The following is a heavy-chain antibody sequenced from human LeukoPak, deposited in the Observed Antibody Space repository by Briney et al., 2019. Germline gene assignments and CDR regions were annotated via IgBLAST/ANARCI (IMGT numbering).Heavy chain of an antibody. J-gene: IGHJ4*02. CDR1: GFTFSSYA. CDR3: AKDIEYYDILTGYSNFDY. V-gene: IGHV3-23*01. D-gene: IGHD3-9*01. Sequence: GGSLRLSCAASGFTFSSYAMSWVRQAPGKGLEWVSAISGSGGSTYYADSVKGRFTISRDNSKNTLYLQMNSLRAEDTAVYYCAKDIEYYDILTGYSNFDYWGQGTLVTVSS. CDR2: ISGSGGST.